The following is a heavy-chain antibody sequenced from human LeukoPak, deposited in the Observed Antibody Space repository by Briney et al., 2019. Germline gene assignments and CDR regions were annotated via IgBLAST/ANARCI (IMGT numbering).Heavy chain of an antibody. D-gene: IGHD4-17*01. CDR1: GGSFSGYY. CDR3: ARIAAVTTGNYYYYYMDV. Sequence: SETLSLTCAVYGGSFSGYYWSWIRQPPGKGLEWIGEINHSGSTNYNPSLKSRVTKSVDTSKNQFSLKLSSVTAADTAVYYCARIAAVTTGNYYYYYMDVWGKGTTVTVSS. J-gene: IGHJ6*03. CDR2: INHSGST. V-gene: IGHV4-34*01.